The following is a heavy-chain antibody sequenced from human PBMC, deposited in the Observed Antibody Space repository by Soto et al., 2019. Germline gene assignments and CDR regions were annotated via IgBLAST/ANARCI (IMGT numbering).Heavy chain of an antibody. J-gene: IGHJ4*02. Sequence: QVQLVQSGAEVKKPGSSVKVSCKASGGTFSSYAISWVRQAPGQGLEWMGGIIPIFGTANYAQKFQGRVTITADESTSTAYMELSSLRSEDAAVCYCASPDGGCLSTSCYRYYFDYRGQGTLVTVSS. CDR2: IIPIFGTA. D-gene: IGHD2-2*02. V-gene: IGHV1-69*12. CDR1: GGTFSSYA. CDR3: ASPDGGCLSTSCYRYYFDY.